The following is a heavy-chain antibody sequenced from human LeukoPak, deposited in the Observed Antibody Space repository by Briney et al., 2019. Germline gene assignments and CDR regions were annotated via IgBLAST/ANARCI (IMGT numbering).Heavy chain of an antibody. CDR2: INHSGST. D-gene: IGHD1-1*01. CDR3: ARDGRPYRWFDP. Sequence: SETLSLTCAVYGGSFSGYYWSWIRQPPGKGLEWIGEINHSGSTNYNPSLKSRVTISVDTSKNQFSLKLSSVTAADTAVHYCARDGRPYRWFDPWGQGTLVTVSS. V-gene: IGHV4-34*01. CDR1: GGSFSGYY. J-gene: IGHJ5*02.